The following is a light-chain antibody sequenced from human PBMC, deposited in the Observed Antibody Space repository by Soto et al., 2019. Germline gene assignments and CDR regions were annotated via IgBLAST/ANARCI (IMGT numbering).Light chain of an antibody. V-gene: IGKV3-11*01. CDR3: QHRSNWPPIT. CDR1: QSVSSY. J-gene: IGKJ5*01. CDR2: DAS. Sequence: EVVLTQSPATLSLSPGERATLSCRASQSVSSYLGWYQQKPGQAPRLLIYDASNRATGIPARFSGSGPGTDFTLTISSLEPEDAAVYYCQHRSNWPPITFGQGTRLEIK.